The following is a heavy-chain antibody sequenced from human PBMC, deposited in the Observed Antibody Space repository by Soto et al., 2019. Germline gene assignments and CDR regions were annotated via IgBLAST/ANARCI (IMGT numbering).Heavy chain of an antibody. CDR2: ISGSGGST. V-gene: IGHV3-23*01. Sequence: GGSLRLSCAASGFTFSSYAMSWVRQAPGKGLEWVSAISGSGGSTYYADSVKGRFTISRDNSKNTLYLQMNSLRAEDTAVYYCAKDSSWTTVTDDAFDIWGQGTMVTVSS. D-gene: IGHD4-17*01. J-gene: IGHJ3*02. CDR3: AKDSSWTTVTDDAFDI. CDR1: GFTFSSYA.